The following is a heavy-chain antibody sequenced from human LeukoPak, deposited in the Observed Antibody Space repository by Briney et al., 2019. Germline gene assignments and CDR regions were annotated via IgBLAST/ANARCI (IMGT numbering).Heavy chain of an antibody. V-gene: IGHV3-23*01. Sequence: PSETLSLTCTVSGGSIRSSSYYWGWIRQPPGKGLEWVSGISGSGGSTYSADSVKGRFTISRDNPKNTLYLQMDSLRAEDTAVYYCAKDLSSSSPYYFDYWGQGTLVTVSS. D-gene: IGHD6-6*01. CDR1: GGSIRSSSYY. CDR2: ISGSGGST. CDR3: AKDLSSSSPYYFDY. J-gene: IGHJ4*02.